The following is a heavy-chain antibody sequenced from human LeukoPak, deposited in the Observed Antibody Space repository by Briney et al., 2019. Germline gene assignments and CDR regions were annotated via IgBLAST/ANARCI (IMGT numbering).Heavy chain of an antibody. Sequence: KPSETLPLTCAVYGGSFSGYYWSWIRQPPGKGLEWIGEINHSGSTNYNPSLKSRVTISVDTSKNQFSLKLSSVTAADTAVYYCARGKDIVVVPAAMHWFDPWGQGTLVTVSS. CDR3: ARGKDIVVVPAAMHWFDP. J-gene: IGHJ5*02. V-gene: IGHV4-34*01. CDR2: INHSGST. D-gene: IGHD2-2*01. CDR1: GGSFSGYY.